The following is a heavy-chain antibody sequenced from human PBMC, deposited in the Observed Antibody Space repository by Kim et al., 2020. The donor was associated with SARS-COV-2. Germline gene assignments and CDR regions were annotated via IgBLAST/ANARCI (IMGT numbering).Heavy chain of an antibody. CDR2: ISYDGSNK. CDR1: GFTFSSYG. Sequence: GGSLRLSCAASGFTFSSYGMHWVRQAPGKGLEWVAVISYDGSNKYYADSVKGRFTISRDNSKNTLYLQMNSLRAEDTAVYYCARDGFDYYDSSVIAFDYWGQGTLVTVSS. V-gene: IGHV3-33*05. CDR3: ARDGFDYYDSSVIAFDY. J-gene: IGHJ4*02. D-gene: IGHD3-22*01.